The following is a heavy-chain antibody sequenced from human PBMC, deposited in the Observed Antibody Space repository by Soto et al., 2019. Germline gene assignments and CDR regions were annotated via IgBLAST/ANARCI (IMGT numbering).Heavy chain of an antibody. V-gene: IGHV3-23*01. Sequence: GGSLRLSCAASGFTFSSYAMSWVRQAPGKGLEWVSAISGSGGSTYYADSVKGRFTISRDNSKNTLYLQMNSLRAEDTAVYYCAKLPRYSSGYDPPFGYWRQGTLVTVSS. J-gene: IGHJ4*02. D-gene: IGHD3-22*01. CDR2: ISGSGGST. CDR3: AKLPRYSSGYDPPFGY. CDR1: GFTFSSYA.